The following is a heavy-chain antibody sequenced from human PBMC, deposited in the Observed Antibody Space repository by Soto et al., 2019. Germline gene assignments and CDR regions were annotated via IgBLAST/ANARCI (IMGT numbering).Heavy chain of an antibody. CDR2: INSDGSST. V-gene: IGHV3-74*01. D-gene: IGHD3-3*01. Sequence: ESLRLSCAASGFTFSSYWMHWVRQSPGKGLVWVSRINSDGSSTSYADSVKGRFTISRDNAKNTLYLQMNSLRAEDTAVYYCARGSNYDFWSGYGYYYYYGMDVWGQGTTVTVSS. CDR1: GFTFSSYW. J-gene: IGHJ6*02. CDR3: ARGSNYDFWSGYGYYYYYGMDV.